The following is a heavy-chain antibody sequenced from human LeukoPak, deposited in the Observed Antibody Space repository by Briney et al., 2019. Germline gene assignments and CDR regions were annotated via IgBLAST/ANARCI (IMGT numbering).Heavy chain of an antibody. CDR3: ARDREVAESDY. D-gene: IGHD3-10*01. J-gene: IGHJ4*02. CDR2: ISSSSSYI. Sequence: GGSLRLSCAASGFTFSSYSMNWVRQAPGKGLEWVSSISSSSSYIYYADSVKGRFTISRDNAKNSLYLQMNGLRAEDTAVYYCARDREVAESDYWGQGTLVTVSS. V-gene: IGHV3-21*01. CDR1: GFTFSSYS.